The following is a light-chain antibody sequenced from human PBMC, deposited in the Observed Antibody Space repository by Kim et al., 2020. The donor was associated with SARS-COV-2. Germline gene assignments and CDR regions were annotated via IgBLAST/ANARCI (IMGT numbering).Light chain of an antibody. J-gene: IGLJ3*02. CDR3: QSYDSSLCSWV. Sequence: QSVLTQPPSVSGAPGQRVTISCTGSSSNIGAGYDVHWYQQLPGTAPKLLIYGNSNRPSGVPDRFSGSKSGTSASLAITGLQAEDEADYYCQSYDSSLCSWVFGGGTKLTVL. CDR1: SSNIGAGYD. CDR2: GNS. V-gene: IGLV1-40*01.